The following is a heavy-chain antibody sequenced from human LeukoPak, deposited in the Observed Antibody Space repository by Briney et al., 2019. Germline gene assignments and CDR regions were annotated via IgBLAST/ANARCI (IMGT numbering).Heavy chain of an antibody. D-gene: IGHD3-16*01. J-gene: IGHJ4*02. Sequence: GASVKISCKASGYTFTNYYMHWVRQAPGQGLEWVGLINPNGGNTGYAQRFQGRVTVTTDTSTSTAYMELNSLRSEDTAVYYCARERRAWGEDFWGQGTLVTVSS. CDR2: INPNGGNT. CDR3: ARERRAWGEDF. V-gene: IGHV1-46*01. CDR1: GYTFTNYY.